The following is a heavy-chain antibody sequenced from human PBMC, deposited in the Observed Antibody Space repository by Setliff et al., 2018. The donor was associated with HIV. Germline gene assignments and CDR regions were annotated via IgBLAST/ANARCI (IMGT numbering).Heavy chain of an antibody. D-gene: IGHD1-20*01. CDR3: ARDRRAYTLLYYYYYMDV. J-gene: IGHJ6*03. CDR2: INPSGDSA. V-gene: IGHV1-46*01. Sequence: ASVKVSCKASGDTFARFHIHWVRQAPGQGLEWMGIINPSGDSANYAQKLQGRVTMTTDTSTSTAYMELRSLRSDDTAVYYCARDRRAYTLLYYYYYMDVWGKGTTVTVSS. CDR1: GDTFARFH.